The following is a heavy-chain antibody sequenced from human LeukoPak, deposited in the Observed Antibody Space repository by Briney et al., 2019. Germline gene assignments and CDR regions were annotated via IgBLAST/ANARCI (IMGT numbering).Heavy chain of an antibody. Sequence: ASVKVSCKASGYTFTSHYIHWVRQAPGQGLEWMGIINPSGATTKYAQKFQGRVATTWDTSTSTIYMELSSLRSEDTAVYYCARYSSDWKGNDYWGQGTLVTVSS. CDR3: ARYSSDWKGNDY. V-gene: IGHV1-46*01. J-gene: IGHJ4*02. D-gene: IGHD6-19*01. CDR2: INPSGATT. CDR1: GYTFTSHY.